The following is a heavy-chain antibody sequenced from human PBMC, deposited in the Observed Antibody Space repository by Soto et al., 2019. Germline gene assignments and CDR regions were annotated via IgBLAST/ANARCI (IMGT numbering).Heavy chain of an antibody. Sequence: EVQLVESGGGLVQPGGSLRLSCAASGFTFSSYWMSWVRQAPGKGLEWVANIKQDGSEKYYVDSVKGRFTISRDNAKNSLYLQMNSRRAEDKAVYYCARRTFIAAAGGDAFDIWGQGTMVTGSS. V-gene: IGHV3-7*01. D-gene: IGHD6-13*01. CDR3: ARRTFIAAAGGDAFDI. CDR1: GFTFSSYW. J-gene: IGHJ3*02. CDR2: IKQDGSEK.